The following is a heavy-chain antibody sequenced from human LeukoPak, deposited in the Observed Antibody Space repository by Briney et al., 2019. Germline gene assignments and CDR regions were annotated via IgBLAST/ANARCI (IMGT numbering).Heavy chain of an antibody. CDR1: GLTLSNYG. Sequence: GGSLRLSCLASGLTLSNYGMNWVRQAPGKGLEWLSYISASGRTTYYADSVKGRFSMSRDNANNSVFLEMNSLRVDDTALYCCARDLEEDWGQGTLVTVSS. CDR3: ARDLEED. V-gene: IGHV3-48*04. CDR2: ISASGRTT. J-gene: IGHJ4*02.